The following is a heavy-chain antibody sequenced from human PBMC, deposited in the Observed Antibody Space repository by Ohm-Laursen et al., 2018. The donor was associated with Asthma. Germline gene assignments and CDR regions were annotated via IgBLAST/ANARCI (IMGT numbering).Heavy chain of an antibody. Sequence: SLRLSCAASGFTFSSYSMNWVRQAPGKGLEWVSYISSSSSYIYYADSVKGRFTISRDNAKNSLYLQMNSLRAEDTAVYYCARLLGRRNDRLVLGMDVWGQGTTVTVSS. CDR2: ISSSSSYI. J-gene: IGHJ6*02. D-gene: IGHD6-19*01. V-gene: IGHV3-21*05. CDR1: GFTFSSYS. CDR3: ARLLGRRNDRLVLGMDV.